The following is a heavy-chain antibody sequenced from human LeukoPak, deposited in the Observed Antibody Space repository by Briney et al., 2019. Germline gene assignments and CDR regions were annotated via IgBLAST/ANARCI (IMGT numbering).Heavy chain of an antibody. J-gene: IGHJ6*02. CDR2: ISYDGSNK. V-gene: IGHV3-30-3*01. Sequence: GRSLRLSCAASGFTFSSYAMHWVRQAPGKGLEWVAVISYDGSNKYYADSVKGRFTISRDNSKNTLYLQMNSLRAEDTAVYYCARDIVVVPAAIDDYGMDVWGQGTTVTVSS. CDR3: ARDIVVVPAAIDDYGMDV. D-gene: IGHD2-2*01. CDR1: GFTFSSYA.